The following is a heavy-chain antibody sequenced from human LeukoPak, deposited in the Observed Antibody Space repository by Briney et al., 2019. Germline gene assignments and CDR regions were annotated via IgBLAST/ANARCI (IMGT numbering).Heavy chain of an antibody. D-gene: IGHD5-12*01. J-gene: IGHJ4*02. CDR1: GFTFDDYA. Sequence: GGSLRLSCAASGFTFDDYAMHWVRQAPGKGLEWVSGISWNSGSIGYADSVKGRFTISRDNAKSSLYLQMNSLRAEDTALYYCARDGSGYSAYWGQGTLVTVSS. CDR3: ARDGSGYSAY. V-gene: IGHV3-9*01. CDR2: ISWNSGSI.